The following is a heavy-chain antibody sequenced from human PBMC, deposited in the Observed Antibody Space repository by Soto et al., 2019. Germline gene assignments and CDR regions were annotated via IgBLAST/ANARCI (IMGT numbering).Heavy chain of an antibody. Sequence: EVQLVESGGGLVQPGGSLRLSCAASGFTFSSYWMSWVRQAPGKGLEWVANIKQGGSEKYYVDSVKGRFTISRDNAKNSLYLQMNSLRAEDTAVYYCARDSDALLVVPAATLAPDYWGQGTLVTVSS. CDR3: ARDSDALLVVPAATLAPDY. V-gene: IGHV3-7*01. J-gene: IGHJ4*02. CDR2: IKQGGSEK. CDR1: GFTFSSYW. D-gene: IGHD2-2*01.